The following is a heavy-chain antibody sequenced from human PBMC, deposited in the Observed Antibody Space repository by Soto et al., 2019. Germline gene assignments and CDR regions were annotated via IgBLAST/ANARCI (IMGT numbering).Heavy chain of an antibody. J-gene: IGHJ4*01. Sequence: GGSLRLSCTASGFTFSRYAIHWVRQAPGKGLEWVALISYDGSSEYYADSVKGRFTISRDNSKNTLYLQMNSLRAEDTAVYYCARDLTILVVVILDYRGHGTLVTVSS. V-gene: IGHV3-30-3*01. CDR3: ARDLTILVVVILDY. CDR2: ISYDGSSE. D-gene: IGHD3-3*01. CDR1: GFTFSRYA.